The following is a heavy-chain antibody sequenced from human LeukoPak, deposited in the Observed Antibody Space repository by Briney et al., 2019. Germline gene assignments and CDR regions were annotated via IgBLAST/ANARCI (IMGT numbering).Heavy chain of an antibody. J-gene: IGHJ5*02. CDR2: IYYSGST. Sequence: SETLSLTCTVSGGSISSSSYYWGWIRQPPGKGLEWIGSIYYSGSTYYNPSLKSRVTISVDTSKNQFSLKLSSVTAADTAVYYCARGVLLTGTRGWFDPWGQGTLVTVSS. D-gene: IGHD1-20*01. CDR3: ARGVLLTGTRGWFDP. CDR1: GGSISSSSYY. V-gene: IGHV4-39*07.